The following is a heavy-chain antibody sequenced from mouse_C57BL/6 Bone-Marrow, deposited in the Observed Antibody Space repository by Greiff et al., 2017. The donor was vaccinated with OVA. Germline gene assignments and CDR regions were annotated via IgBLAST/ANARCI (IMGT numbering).Heavy chain of an antibody. CDR2: IDPSDSNT. V-gene: IGHV1-69*01. CDR3: AREGGIYYDNYY. Sequence: QVQLKQPGAELVMPGASVKLSCKASGYTFTSYWMHWVKQRPGQGLEWIGEIDPSDSNTNYNQKFKGKSTLTVDKSSSTAYMQLSSLTSEDSAVYYCAREGGIYYDNYYWGQGKLVTVSA. J-gene: IGHJ3*01. D-gene: IGHD2-1*01. CDR1: GYTFTSYW.